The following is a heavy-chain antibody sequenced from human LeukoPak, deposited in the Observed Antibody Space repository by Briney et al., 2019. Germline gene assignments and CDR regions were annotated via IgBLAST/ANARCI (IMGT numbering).Heavy chain of an antibody. CDR2: IIPIFGTA. D-gene: IGHD6-13*01. Sequence: SVKVSCKASGGTFSSYAISWVRQAPGQGLEWMGRIIPIFGTANYAQKFQGRVTITTDESTSTAYMELSSLRSEDTAVYYCARRSSSWYEGPPFDPWGQGTLVTVSS. V-gene: IGHV1-69*05. CDR1: GGTFSSYA. CDR3: ARRSSSWYEGPPFDP. J-gene: IGHJ5*02.